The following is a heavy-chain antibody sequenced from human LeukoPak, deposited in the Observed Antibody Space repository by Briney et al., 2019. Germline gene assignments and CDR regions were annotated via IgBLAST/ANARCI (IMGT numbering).Heavy chain of an antibody. CDR1: GFTFSSYS. J-gene: IGHJ6*03. V-gene: IGHV3-21*01. CDR2: ISSSSSYI. D-gene: IGHD6-6*01. Sequence: GGSLRLSCAASGFTFSSYSMNWVRQAPGKGLEWVSSISSSSSYIYYADSVKGRFTISRDNAKNSLYLQMNSLRAEDTAVYYCARESGGSSSDSYYYYYYMDVWGKGTTVTVSS. CDR3: ARESGGSSSDSYYYYYYMDV.